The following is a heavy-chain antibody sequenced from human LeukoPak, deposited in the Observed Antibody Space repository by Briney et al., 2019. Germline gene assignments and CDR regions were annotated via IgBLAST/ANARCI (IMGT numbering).Heavy chain of an antibody. J-gene: IGHJ5*02. Sequence: SVKVSCKASGGTFSSYAISWVRQAPGQGLEWMGRIIPILGIANYAQKFQGRVTITADKSTSTAYMELSSLRSEDTAVYYCARDPKGGYCSSTSCSNWFDPWGQGTLVTVSS. CDR3: ARDPKGGYCSSTSCSNWFDP. CDR1: GGTFSSYA. CDR2: IIPILGIA. D-gene: IGHD2-2*01. V-gene: IGHV1-69*04.